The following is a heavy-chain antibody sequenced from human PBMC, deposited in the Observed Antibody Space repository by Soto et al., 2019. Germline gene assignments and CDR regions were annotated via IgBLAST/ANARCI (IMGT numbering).Heavy chain of an antibody. D-gene: IGHD4-4*01. CDR3: TTDSYSTTIPVRFDY. J-gene: IGHJ4*01. CDR1: GFTFANAW. V-gene: IGHV3-15*07. Sequence: GGSLRLSCAASGFTFANAWINWVRQFPGKRLEWVGRVKSKSAGGTPDYAAAVKGRFVISRDDSKNVVYLQMNSLKIEDSAFYYCTTDSYSTTIPVRFDYWGNGAQVTVSS. CDR2: VKSKSAGGTP.